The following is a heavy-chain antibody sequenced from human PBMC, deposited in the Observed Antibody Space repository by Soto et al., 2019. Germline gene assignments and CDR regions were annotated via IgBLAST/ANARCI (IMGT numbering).Heavy chain of an antibody. CDR2: ISAYNGNT. CDR3: ARDRYYDILTGYPSSYDY. D-gene: IGHD3-9*01. V-gene: IGHV1-18*04. Sequence: ASVKVSCKTSGYTFTDHYLPWVRQAPGQGLEWMGWISAYNGNTNYAQKLQGRVTMTTDTSTSTAYMELRSLRSDDTAVYYCARDRYYDILTGYPSSYDYWGQGTLVTAPQ. CDR1: GYTFTDHY. J-gene: IGHJ4*02.